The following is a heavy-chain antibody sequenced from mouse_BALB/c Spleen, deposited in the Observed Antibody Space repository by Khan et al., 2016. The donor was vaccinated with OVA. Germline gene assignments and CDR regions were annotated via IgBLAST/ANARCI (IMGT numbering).Heavy chain of an antibody. CDR1: GYSFTVYY. Sequence: EVQLQQSGPDLVKPGASVKISCKASGYSFTVYYMSWVKQSPGKSPEWIGRVNPNNGNTNYNQKFKDKAILTVDKSSNTAYMELRSLTSEDSAVYYCERGYDFFAYWGQGTLVTVSA. D-gene: IGHD2-14*01. J-gene: IGHJ3*01. V-gene: IGHV1-26*01. CDR2: VNPNNGNT. CDR3: ERGYDFFAY.